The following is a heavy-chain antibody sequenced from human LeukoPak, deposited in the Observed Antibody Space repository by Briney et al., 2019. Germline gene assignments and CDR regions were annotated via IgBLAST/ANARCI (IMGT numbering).Heavy chain of an antibody. CDR3: ARGSAYYDILTGYYQTAFDY. V-gene: IGHV4-59*01. Sequence: SETLSLTCTVSDDSITMYYWTWIRQPPGKGLEWIGYVDHTGSTNFNPSLNGRVSISRDTSKNLFSLKLSSVTAADTAVYYCARGSAYYDILTGYYQTAFDYWGQGTLVTVSS. CDR1: DDSITMYY. CDR2: VDHTGST. J-gene: IGHJ4*02. D-gene: IGHD3-9*01.